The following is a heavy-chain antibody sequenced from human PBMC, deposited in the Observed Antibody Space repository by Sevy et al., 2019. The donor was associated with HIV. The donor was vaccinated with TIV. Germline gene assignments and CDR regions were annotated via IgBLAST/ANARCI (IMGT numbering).Heavy chain of an antibody. Sequence: GGSLRLSCAASGFTFSNAWMSWVRQAPGKGLEWVGRIKSKTDGGTTDYAAPVKGRFTISRDDSKNTLYLQMNSLKTADTAVYYCTTAVLRYFDWLPYYFDYWGQGTLVTVSS. CDR2: IKSKTDGGTT. V-gene: IGHV3-15*01. D-gene: IGHD3-9*01. CDR1: GFTFSNAW. CDR3: TTAVLRYFDWLPYYFDY. J-gene: IGHJ4*02.